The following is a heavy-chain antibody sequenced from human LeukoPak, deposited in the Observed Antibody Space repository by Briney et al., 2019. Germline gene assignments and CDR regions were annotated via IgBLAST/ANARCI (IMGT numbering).Heavy chain of an antibody. CDR3: AKERSLSSSWPISSDY. CDR1: GYTFTSYY. J-gene: IGHJ4*02. D-gene: IGHD6-13*01. CDR2: INPSDNST. Sequence: ASVTVSCKASGYTFTSYYMHWVRQAPGQGLEWMGIINPSDNSTSYAQKFQGRVTMTRDMSTSTVYVELSSLRSEDTAVYYCAKERSLSSSWPISSDYWGQGTLVTVSS. V-gene: IGHV1-46*01.